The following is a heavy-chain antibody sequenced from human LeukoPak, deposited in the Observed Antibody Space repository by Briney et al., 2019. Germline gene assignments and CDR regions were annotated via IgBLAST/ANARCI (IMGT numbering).Heavy chain of an antibody. V-gene: IGHV3-15*01. CDR3: TSNSPFCGGDCFSS. D-gene: IGHD2-21*01. CDR1: GFTFSNAW. CDR2: IKTKTEGGTT. J-gene: IGHJ5*02. Sequence: GGSLRLSCAASGFTFSNAWMNWVRQAPGKGLEWVGRIKTKTEGGTTDYAAPVQGRFTISRDDSKNTLFLQMNSPKTEDTAVYYCTSNSPFCGGDCFSSWGQGTLVTVSS.